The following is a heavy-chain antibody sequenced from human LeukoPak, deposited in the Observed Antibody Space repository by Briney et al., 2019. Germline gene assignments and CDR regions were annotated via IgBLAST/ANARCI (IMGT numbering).Heavy chain of an antibody. J-gene: IGHJ4*02. D-gene: IGHD2-21*02. V-gene: IGHV1-69*01. CDR3: ARGLYCGGDCYTIFDY. Sequence: SVKVSCKASGGTFSSYAISWVRQAPGQGLEWMGGIIPIVGTANYAQKFQGRVTITADESTSTAYMELSSLRSEDTAVYYCARGLYCGGDCYTIFDYWGQGTLVTVSS. CDR2: IIPIVGTA. CDR1: GGTFSSYA.